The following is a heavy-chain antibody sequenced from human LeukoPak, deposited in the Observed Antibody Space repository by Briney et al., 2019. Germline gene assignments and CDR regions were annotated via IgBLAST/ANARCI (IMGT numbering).Heavy chain of an antibody. D-gene: IGHD3-22*01. Sequence: PGGSLRLSCSASGFTFSSYAMHWVRQAPGKGLEYVSAISSNGGSTYYADSVKGRFTISRDNAKNSLYLQMNSLRDEDTAVYYCARGGSGYGDYYYFYAMDVWGQGTTVTVSS. V-gene: IGHV3-64*04. J-gene: IGHJ6*02. CDR2: ISSNGGST. CDR1: GFTFSSYA. CDR3: ARGGSGYGDYYYFYAMDV.